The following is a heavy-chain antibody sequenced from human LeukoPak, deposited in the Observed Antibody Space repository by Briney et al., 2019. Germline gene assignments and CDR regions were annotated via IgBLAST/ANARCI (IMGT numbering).Heavy chain of an antibody. Sequence: PGGSLRLSCAASGFTFSSYAMHWVRQAPGKGLEWVAVISYDGSNKYYADSVKGRFTISRDNSKNTLYLQMNSLRAEDTAVYYCARDRNGYGLWGYYYGMDVWGQGTTVTVSS. CDR2: ISYDGSNK. V-gene: IGHV3-30-3*01. D-gene: IGHD5-18*01. CDR3: ARDRNGYGLWGYYYGMDV. J-gene: IGHJ6*02. CDR1: GFTFSSYA.